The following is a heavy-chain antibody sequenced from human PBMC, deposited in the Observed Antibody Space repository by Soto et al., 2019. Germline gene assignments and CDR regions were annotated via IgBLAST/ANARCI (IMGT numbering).Heavy chain of an antibody. CDR2: IYYSGST. Sequence: SETLSLTCTVSGGCISSGGYYWSWIRQHPGKGLEWIGYIYYSGSTYYNPSLKSRVTISVDTSKNQFSLKLSSVTAADTAVYYCARFREDTAMVSAFDIWGQGTMVTVSS. CDR1: GGCISSGGYY. D-gene: IGHD5-18*01. V-gene: IGHV4-31*03. J-gene: IGHJ3*02. CDR3: ARFREDTAMVSAFDI.